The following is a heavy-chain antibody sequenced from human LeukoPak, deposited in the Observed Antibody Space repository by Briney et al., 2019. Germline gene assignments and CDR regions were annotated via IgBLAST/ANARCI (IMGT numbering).Heavy chain of an antibody. CDR1: GFTFSSYW. CDR3: TTGGYTYGSLVDY. D-gene: IGHD5-18*01. CDR2: INSDGSST. Sequence: GGSLRLSCGASGFTFSSYWMHWVRQAPGKGLVWVSRINSDGSSTNYADSVKGRFAISRDNAKNTLYLQMNSLRAEDTAVYYCTTGGYTYGSLVDYWGQGTLVTVSS. J-gene: IGHJ4*02. V-gene: IGHV3-74*01.